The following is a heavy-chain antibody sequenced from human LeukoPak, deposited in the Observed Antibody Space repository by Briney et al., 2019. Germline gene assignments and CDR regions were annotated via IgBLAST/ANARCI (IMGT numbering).Heavy chain of an antibody. V-gene: IGHV4-39*07. CDR3: ARDGTSYYDFWSGYSHYFDY. CDR1: GGSISSSSYY. CDR2: IYYSGST. D-gene: IGHD3-3*01. Sequence: SETLSLTCTVSGGSISSSSYYWGWIRQPPGKGLEWIGSIYYSGSTYYNPSLKSRVTISVDTSKNQFSLKLSSVTAADTAVYYCARDGTSYYDFWSGYSHYFDYWGQGTLVTVSS. J-gene: IGHJ4*02.